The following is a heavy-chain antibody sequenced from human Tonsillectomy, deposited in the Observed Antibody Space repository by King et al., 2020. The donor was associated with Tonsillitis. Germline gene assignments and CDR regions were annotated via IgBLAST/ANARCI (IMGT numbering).Heavy chain of an antibody. D-gene: IGHD3-10*01. V-gene: IGHV3-66*01. CDR2: IYRDGST. CDR1: GLNLSSSY. CDR3: VGGPGIFDY. J-gene: IGHJ4*02. Sequence: EVQLVESGGGLVQPGGSLRLSCSVSGLNLSSSYMNWVRQAPGKGLEWVSVIYRDGSTYHIDSVKGRFTISRDKSKNMVQLQMDSLRAEDTAVYYCVGGPGIFDYWGQGTLVTVSS.